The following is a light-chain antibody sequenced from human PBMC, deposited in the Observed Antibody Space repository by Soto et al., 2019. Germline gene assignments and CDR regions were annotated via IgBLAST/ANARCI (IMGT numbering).Light chain of an antibody. Sequence: SVLTQPASVSGSPGQSITISCTGTSSDVGGYNYVSWYQQHPGKAPKLMIYEVSKRPSGVPDRFSGSKSGNTASLTVSGLQAEDEADYYCSSYAGSNNVVFGGGTKLTVL. CDR3: SSYAGSNNVV. CDR1: SSDVGGYNY. V-gene: IGLV2-8*01. CDR2: EVS. J-gene: IGLJ2*01.